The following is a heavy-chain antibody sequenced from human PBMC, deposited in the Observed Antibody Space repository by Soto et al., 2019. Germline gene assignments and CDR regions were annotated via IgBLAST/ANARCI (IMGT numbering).Heavy chain of an antibody. D-gene: IGHD7-27*01. Sequence: GGSLRLSCAASGFTFSSYAMHWVRQAPGKGLEYVSAISSNGGSTYYAKSVKGRFTISRDNSKNTLYLQMGSLRAEDMAVYYCARALGYAFDIWGQGTMVTVSS. CDR2: ISSNGGST. V-gene: IGHV3-64*01. J-gene: IGHJ3*02. CDR3: ARALGYAFDI. CDR1: GFTFSSYA.